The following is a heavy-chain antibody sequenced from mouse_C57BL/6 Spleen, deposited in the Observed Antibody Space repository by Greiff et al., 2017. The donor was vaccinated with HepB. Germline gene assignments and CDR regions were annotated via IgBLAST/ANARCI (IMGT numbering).Heavy chain of an antibody. V-gene: IGHV1-64*01. Sequence: QVQLKQPGAELVKPGASVKLSCKASGYTFTSYWMHWVKQRPGQGLEWIGMIHPNSGSTNYNEKFKSKATLTVDKSSSTAYMQLSSLTSEDSAVYYCARRSTMVTPFAYWGQGTLVTVSA. D-gene: IGHD2-2*01. CDR1: GYTFTSYW. J-gene: IGHJ3*01. CDR3: ARRSTMVTPFAY. CDR2: IHPNSGST.